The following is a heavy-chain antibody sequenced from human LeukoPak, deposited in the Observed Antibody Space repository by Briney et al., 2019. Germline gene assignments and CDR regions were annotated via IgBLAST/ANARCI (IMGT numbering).Heavy chain of an antibody. CDR3: ATYRRAGYKPTPPSSDY. D-gene: IGHD5-24*01. CDR2: VDPEDGET. V-gene: IGHV1-69-2*01. Sequence: ASVKVSCKVSGYTFTDYYMHWVQQAPGKGLEWMGLVDPEDGETIYAEKFQGRVTITADTSTDTAYMELSSLRSEDTAVYYCATYRRAGYKPTPPSSDYWGQGTLVTVSS. CDR1: GYTFTDYY. J-gene: IGHJ4*02.